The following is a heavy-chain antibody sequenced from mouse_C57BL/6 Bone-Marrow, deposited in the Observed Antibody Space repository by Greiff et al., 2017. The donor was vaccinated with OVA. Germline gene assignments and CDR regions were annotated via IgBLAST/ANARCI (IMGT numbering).Heavy chain of an antibody. CDR2: ISSGSSTI. V-gene: IGHV5-17*01. Sequence: DVKLVESGGGLVKPGGSLKLSRAASGLTFSDHGMHWVRQAPETGLEWVAYISSGSSTIYYADTVKGRFTISRDNAKNTLFLQMTSLRSEDTAVYYYASRGHYGSSYVGFAYWGQGTLVTVSA. CDR3: ASRGHYGSSYVGFAY. CDR1: GLTFSDHG. J-gene: IGHJ3*01. D-gene: IGHD1-1*01.